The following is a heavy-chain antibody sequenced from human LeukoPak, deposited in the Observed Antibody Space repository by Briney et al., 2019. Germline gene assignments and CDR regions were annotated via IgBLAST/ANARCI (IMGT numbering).Heavy chain of an antibody. J-gene: IGHJ5*02. V-gene: IGHV4-38-2*02. Sequence: SETLSLTCTVSHYSISSGYYWGWIRQSPGKGLEWIGSMYHSGSTYYTPSLKSRVTISVDASKNQFSLKLSSVTAADTAVYYCARDHKGAYCGGDCPGFNWFDPWGQGTLVTVSS. D-gene: IGHD2-21*02. CDR2: MYHSGST. CDR1: HYSISSGYY. CDR3: ARDHKGAYCGGDCPGFNWFDP.